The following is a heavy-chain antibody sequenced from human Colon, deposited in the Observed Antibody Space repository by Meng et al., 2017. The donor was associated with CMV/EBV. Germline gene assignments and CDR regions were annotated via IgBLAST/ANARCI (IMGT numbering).Heavy chain of an antibody. D-gene: IGHD3-10*01. J-gene: IGHJ4*02. CDR3: VKDQCRG. V-gene: IGHV3-30*02. Sequence: VQVVVCGGGVVQACGSLRLSSAASGFTFRDYGLHLLRQAPGKGLEWVAFVLYDGSRKYYGDSVKGRFSISRDNSKNTLYLQMNSLRADDTAVYYCVKDQCRGWGQGTLVTVSS. CDR1: GFTFRDYG. CDR2: VLYDGSRK.